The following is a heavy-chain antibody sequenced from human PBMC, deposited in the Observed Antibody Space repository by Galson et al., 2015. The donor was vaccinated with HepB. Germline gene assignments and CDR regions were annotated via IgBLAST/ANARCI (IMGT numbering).Heavy chain of an antibody. CDR2: IHSSGNP. V-gene: IGHV4-31*03. CDR1: GDSINTFSYF. D-gene: IGHD1-1*01. J-gene: IGHJ4*02. Sequence: TLSLTCTVSGDSINTFSYFWSWIRQHPGKDLEWIGYIHSSGNPYYNPSLKSRITLSIDTSKNQFSLELSSVTAADTAVYFCARRGTYYFDYWGQGILVTASS. CDR3: ARRGTYYFDY.